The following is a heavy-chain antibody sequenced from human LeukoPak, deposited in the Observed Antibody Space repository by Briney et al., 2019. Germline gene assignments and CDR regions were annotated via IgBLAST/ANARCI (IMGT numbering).Heavy chain of an antibody. CDR1: GYTFTSYD. J-gene: IGHJ5*02. CDR2: INPNSGNT. Sequence: ASVRVSCKASGYTFTSYDINWVRQATGQGLEWMGWINPNSGNTGYAQKFQGRVTMTRNTSISTAYMELSSLRSEDTAVYYCARGGRNTAMVNPWGQGTLVTVSS. CDR3: ARGGRNTAMVNP. D-gene: IGHD5-18*01. V-gene: IGHV1-8*01.